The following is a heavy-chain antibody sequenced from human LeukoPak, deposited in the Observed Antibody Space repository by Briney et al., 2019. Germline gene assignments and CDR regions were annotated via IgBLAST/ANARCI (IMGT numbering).Heavy chain of an antibody. CDR1: GYTFTGYY. D-gene: IGHD3-9*01. J-gene: IGHJ4*02. Sequence: GASVNVSCKASGYTFTGYYMHWVRQAPGQGLEWMGWINPNSGGTNYAQKFQGRVTMTRDTSISTAYMELSRLRSDDTAVYYCAIGLRYFDWLSPFDYWGQGTLVTVSS. V-gene: IGHV1-2*02. CDR2: INPNSGGT. CDR3: AIGLRYFDWLSPFDY.